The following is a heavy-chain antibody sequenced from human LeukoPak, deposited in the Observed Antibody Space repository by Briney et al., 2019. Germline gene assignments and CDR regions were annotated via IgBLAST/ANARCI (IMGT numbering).Heavy chain of an antibody. CDR2: INHSGST. CDR3: ARSERYSSGLALDY. J-gene: IGHJ4*02. CDR1: GGSFSVYY. Sequence: KTSETLSLTCAVYGGSFSVYYWSWIRQPPGKGLEWIGEINHSGSTNYNPSLKSRVTISVVTSKNQFSLKLSSVTAADTAVYYCARSERYSSGLALDYWGQGTLVTVSS. D-gene: IGHD6-19*01. V-gene: IGHV4-34*01.